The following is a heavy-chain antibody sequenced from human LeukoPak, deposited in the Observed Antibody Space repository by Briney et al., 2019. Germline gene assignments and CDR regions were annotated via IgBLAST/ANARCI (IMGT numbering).Heavy chain of an antibody. J-gene: IGHJ4*02. CDR2: IKEDGSGT. Sequence: PGGSLRLSCAASGFTFSSYGMHWVRQVPGKGLECLANIKEDGSGTYYADSVKGRFTISRDNPKNLLFLQINSLRVEDTAVYYCARETPRRGETRDGYRWGQGTLVTVSS. CDR3: ARETPRRGETRDGYR. V-gene: IGHV3-7*01. CDR1: GFTFSSYG. D-gene: IGHD5-24*01.